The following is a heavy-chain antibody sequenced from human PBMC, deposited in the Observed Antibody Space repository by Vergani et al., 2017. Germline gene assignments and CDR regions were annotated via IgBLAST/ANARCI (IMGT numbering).Heavy chain of an antibody. V-gene: IGHV3-53*04. J-gene: IGHJ6*02. CDR3: ARDRVDMVATTTYYYYYYGMDV. CDR2: IYSGGST. Sequence: EVQLVESGGGLVQPGGSLRLSCAASGFTVSSNYMSWVRPAPGKGLEWVSVIYSGGSTYYADSVKGRFTSYSHNSKNTLYLQMNSLRAEDTAVYYCARDRVDMVATTTYYYYYYGMDVWGQGTTVTVSS. D-gene: IGHD5-12*01. CDR1: GFTVSSNY.